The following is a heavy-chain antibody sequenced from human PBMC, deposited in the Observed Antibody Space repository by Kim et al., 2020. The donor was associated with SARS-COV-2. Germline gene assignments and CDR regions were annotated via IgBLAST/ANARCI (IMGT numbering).Heavy chain of an antibody. CDR1: GDSFSSNDYY. V-gene: IGHV4-39*01. Sequence: SETLSLTCTISGDSFSSNDYYWGWVRQPPGKELEWVGSVYSSRSTYYNPSLKSPGTLSIDPTKKEFSLILTSVTAADTAVYYCVRVRGSWYPYYFDYWGQGTRVTVS. CDR3: VRVRGSWYPYYFDY. D-gene: IGHD6-13*01. J-gene: IGHJ4*02. CDR2: VYSSRST.